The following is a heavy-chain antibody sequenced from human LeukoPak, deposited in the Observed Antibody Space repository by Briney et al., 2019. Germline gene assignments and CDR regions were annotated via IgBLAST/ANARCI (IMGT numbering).Heavy chain of an antibody. CDR1: GFTFSNFG. J-gene: IGHJ4*02. CDR3: ANTKYIISSRPFAY. V-gene: IGHV3-NL1*01. CDR2: LYTSGNT. Sequence: GGSLRLSCATSGFTFSNFGMHWVRQAPGKGLEWVSVLYTSGNTFYADSVKGRFTISRDNSKNTVYLQMNSLRAEDTAVYYCANTKYIISSRPFAYWGQRTLVTVSS. D-gene: IGHD6-13*01.